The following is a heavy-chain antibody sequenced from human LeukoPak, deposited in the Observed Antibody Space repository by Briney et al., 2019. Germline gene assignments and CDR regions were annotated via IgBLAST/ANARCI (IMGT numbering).Heavy chain of an antibody. CDR1: GFTVSSNY. D-gene: IGHD6-19*01. Sequence: GGSLRLSCAASGFTVSSNYMRWVRQAPGKELEWVSVIYSGGSTYYADSVKGRFTISRHNSKNTMYLQMNSMRAEDTAVYYCARGKSSGWYAVFDYWGQGTLVTVSS. V-gene: IGHV3-53*04. J-gene: IGHJ4*02. CDR2: IYSGGST. CDR3: ARGKSSGWYAVFDY.